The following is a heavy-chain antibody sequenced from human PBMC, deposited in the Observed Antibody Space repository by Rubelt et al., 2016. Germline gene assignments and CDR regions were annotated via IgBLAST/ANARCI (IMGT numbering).Heavy chain of an antibody. CDR1: GYTFTSYA. V-gene: IGHV1-3*01. CDR3: ARVIWGSGWSNNWFDP. D-gene: IGHD6-19*01. CDR2: INAGNGNT. Sequence: QVQLVQSGAEVKKPGASVKVSCKASGYTFTSYAMHWVRQAPGQRIEWMGWINAGNGNTKYSQKFQGRGTITRGTSAGTAYMELSSLRSEDTAVYYCARVIWGSGWSNNWFDPWGQGTLVTVSS. J-gene: IGHJ5*02.